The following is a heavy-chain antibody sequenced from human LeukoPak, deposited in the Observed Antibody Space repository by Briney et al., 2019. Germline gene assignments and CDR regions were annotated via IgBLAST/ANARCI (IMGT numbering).Heavy chain of an antibody. D-gene: IGHD2-2*01. CDR3: ARDPGGNIVVSYYFDY. Sequence: GGSLRLSCAASGFTFSSYEMNWVRQAPGKGLEWVSYISSSGSTIYYADSVKGRFTISRDNAKNSLYLQMNSLRAEDTAVYYCARDPGGNIVVSYYFDYWGQGTLVTVSS. CDR2: ISSSGSTI. CDR1: GFTFSSYE. V-gene: IGHV3-48*03. J-gene: IGHJ4*02.